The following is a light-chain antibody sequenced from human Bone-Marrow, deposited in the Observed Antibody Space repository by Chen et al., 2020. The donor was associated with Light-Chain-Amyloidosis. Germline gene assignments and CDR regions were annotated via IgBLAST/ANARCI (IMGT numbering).Light chain of an antibody. Sequence: QSALTQPASVSGSPGQSITIACTGTSSDVGGYNYGSWYQQHPGKAPKLMIYDVSNRPSGVSNRFPGSKSGNTASLTISGLQAEDEADYYCSSYTSSSTWVFGGGTKLTVL. CDR2: DVS. J-gene: IGLJ3*02. V-gene: IGLV2-14*03. CDR3: SSYTSSSTWV. CDR1: SSDVGGYNY.